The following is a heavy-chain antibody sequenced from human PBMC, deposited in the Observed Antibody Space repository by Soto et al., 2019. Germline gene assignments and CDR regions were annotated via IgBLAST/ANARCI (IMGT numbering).Heavy chain of an antibody. CDR3: ARGPTIFGVGLDAFDS. J-gene: IGHJ3*02. Sequence: GGSLRLSCAASGFTLSSYALSWVRQAPGKGLEWVSGISGSGDFTFDADSVRGRFTISRDNSMNTLYLQMNSLRGEDTAVYYCARGPTIFGVGLDAFDSWGPGTMVTLSS. V-gene: IGHV3-23*01. CDR2: ISGSGDFT. CDR1: GFTLSSYA. D-gene: IGHD3-3*01.